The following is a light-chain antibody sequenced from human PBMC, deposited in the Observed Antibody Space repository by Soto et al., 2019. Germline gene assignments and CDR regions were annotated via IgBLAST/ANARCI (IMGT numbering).Light chain of an antibody. CDR3: QQYNSYSIT. V-gene: IGKV3-15*01. Sequence: EIVMTQSPATLSVSPGERATLSCRASQSISSNLAWYQQKPGQAPRLLISGASTRATGIPARFSGSGSGTDFTLTISSLQPDDFATYYCQQYNSYSITFGQGTRLEIK. J-gene: IGKJ5*01. CDR2: GAS. CDR1: QSISSN.